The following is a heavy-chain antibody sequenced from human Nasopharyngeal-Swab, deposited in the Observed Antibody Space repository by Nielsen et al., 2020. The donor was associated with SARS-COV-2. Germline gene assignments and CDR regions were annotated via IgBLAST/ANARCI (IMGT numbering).Heavy chain of an antibody. Sequence: AGSLTLSCAASGFTFSSYAISWVRQAPRKGLEWVSVISGSDHTTYYADSVKGRFTITRDNSKNTVNLQMNSLRVEYTAIYYCAKDRDSGDDSDDYYHYYGMDVWGQGTTVTVFS. CDR3: AKDRDSGDDSDDYYHYYGMDV. J-gene: IGHJ6*02. CDR2: ISGSDHTT. D-gene: IGHD5-12*01. CDR1: GFTFSSYA. V-gene: IGHV3-23*01.